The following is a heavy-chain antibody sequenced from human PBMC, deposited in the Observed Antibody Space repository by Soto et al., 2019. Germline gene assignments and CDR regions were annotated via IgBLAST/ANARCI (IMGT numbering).Heavy chain of an antibody. J-gene: IGHJ5*02. CDR1: GGSINDHY. Sequence: SETLSLTCTVSGGSINDHYWSWIRQPPGQGLEWIGYIYYSGSTNYSPSLKSRVTISVDTSKNQFSLKLSSVTAADTAVYYCGGVGGFLGCFLRRPTGSAPGAKGTLVP. D-gene: IGHD3-3*01. V-gene: IGHV4-59*11. CDR3: GGVGGFLGCFLRRPTGSAP. CDR2: IYYSGST.